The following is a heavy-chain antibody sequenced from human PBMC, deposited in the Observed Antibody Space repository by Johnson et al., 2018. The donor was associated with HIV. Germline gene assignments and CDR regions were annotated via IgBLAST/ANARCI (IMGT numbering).Heavy chain of an antibody. CDR3: ARLVAGDAFDI. J-gene: IGHJ3*02. Sequence: VQLVESGGGLVQPGGSLRLSCAASGFTVSSNYMSWVRQAPGKGLEWVSVIYSGGSTYYADSVKGRFTISRDNSKNTLYLQMNSLRAGDTAVYYCARLVAGDAFDIWGQGTMVTVSS. V-gene: IGHV3-66*01. D-gene: IGHD6-19*01. CDR2: IYSGGST. CDR1: GFTVSSNY.